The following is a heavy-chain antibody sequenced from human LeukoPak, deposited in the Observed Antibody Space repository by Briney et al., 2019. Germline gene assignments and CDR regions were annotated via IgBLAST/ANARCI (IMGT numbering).Heavy chain of an antibody. CDR3: ARHRGGSGSYYNVFVY. D-gene: IGHD3-10*01. CDR1: GYTFTGYA. J-gene: IGHJ4*02. CDR2: IYPGDSDT. Sequence: KVSCKASGYTFTGYAIHWVRQMPGKGLEWVGIIYPGDSDTRYSPSFQGQVTISADKSISTAYLQWSSLKASDTAMYYCARHRGGSGSYYNVFVYWGQGTLVTVSS. V-gene: IGHV5-51*01.